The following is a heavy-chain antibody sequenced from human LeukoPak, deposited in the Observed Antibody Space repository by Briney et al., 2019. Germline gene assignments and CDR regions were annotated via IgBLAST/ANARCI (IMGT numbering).Heavy chain of an antibody. D-gene: IGHD3-22*01. CDR3: ARDRHRVIVAEAAFDI. V-gene: IGHV1-18*01. CDR1: GYTFTSYG. J-gene: IGHJ3*02. Sequence: GASVKVSCKASGYTFTSYGISWVRQAPGQGLEWMGWISAYNGNTNYAQKLQGRVTMTTDTSTSTAYMELRSLRSDDTAVYYCARDRHRVIVAEAAFDIWGQGTMVAVSS. CDR2: ISAYNGNT.